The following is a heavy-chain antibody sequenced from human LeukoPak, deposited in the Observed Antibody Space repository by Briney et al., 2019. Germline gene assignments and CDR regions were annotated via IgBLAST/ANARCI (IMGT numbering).Heavy chain of an antibody. V-gene: IGHV5-51*01. CDR2: IYPGDSDT. D-gene: IGHD1-26*01. CDR1: GYSFTSYW. Sequence: GESLKISCKGSGYSFTSYWIGWVRQMPGKGLEWMGIIYPGDSDTRYSPSFQGQVTISADKSISTAYLQWSSLKASDTAMYYCARHNDLIVGAINDAFDIWGQGTMVTVSS. J-gene: IGHJ3*02. CDR3: ARHNDLIVGAINDAFDI.